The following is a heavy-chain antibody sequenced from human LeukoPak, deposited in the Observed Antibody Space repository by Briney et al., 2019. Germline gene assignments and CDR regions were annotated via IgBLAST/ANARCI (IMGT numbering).Heavy chain of an antibody. CDR1: GGSISSGDYY. CDR2: IYFSGTT. J-gene: IGHJ3*02. D-gene: IGHD3-22*01. CDR3: ARGPYYYDSSGNAFDI. Sequence: SETLSLTCTVSGGSISSGDYYWSWVRQPPGKALEWIGYIYFSGTTYYKPALKSRVTISVDTTKNQFSLKLSSVTAADTAVYYCARGPYYYDSSGNAFDIWGQGTMVTVSS. V-gene: IGHV4-30-4*02.